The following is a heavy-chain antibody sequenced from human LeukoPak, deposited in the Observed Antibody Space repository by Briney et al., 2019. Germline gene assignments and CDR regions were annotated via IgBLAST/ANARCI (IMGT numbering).Heavy chain of an antibody. V-gene: IGHV3-23*01. CDR2: ISGSGGST. J-gene: IGHJ5*02. Sequence: GGSLRLSCAASGFTFSSYAMSWVRQAPGKGLEWVSAISGSGGSTYYADSVKGRFTISRDNSKNTLYLQMNSLRAEDTAVYCCAKGYYGSGSYFTRASPWGQGTLVTVSS. CDR3: AKGYYGSGSYFTRASP. D-gene: IGHD3-10*01. CDR1: GFTFSSYA.